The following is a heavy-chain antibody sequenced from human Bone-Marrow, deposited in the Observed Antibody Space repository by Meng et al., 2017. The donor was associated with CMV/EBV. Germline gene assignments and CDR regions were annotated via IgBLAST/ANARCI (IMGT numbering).Heavy chain of an antibody. CDR1: AVTVRNNH. J-gene: IGHJ4*02. CDR3: ATKGTSGWYFDY. CDR2: LYSDGST. Sequence: SCAASAVTVRNNHMSWFRQAPGEGLEWVSVLYSDGSTRYADSVKGRFTISRDDSKNTLFLQLSSLRTEDTAVYFCATKGTSGWYFDYWGQGALVTVSS. V-gene: IGHV3-66*02. D-gene: IGHD6-19*01.